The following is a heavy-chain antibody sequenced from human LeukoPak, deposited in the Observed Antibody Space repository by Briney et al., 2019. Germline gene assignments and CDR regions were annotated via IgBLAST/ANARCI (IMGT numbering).Heavy chain of an antibody. Sequence: PGGSLRLSCAASGFTFSTYWMHWVRQVPGKGLVWVSLINSDGSTTSYAGSVKGRFTISRDNAKNTLYLQMGSLRDEDMAVYYCARALTFYYSDAFDTWGQGTMVTVSS. V-gene: IGHV3-74*01. CDR1: GFTFSTYW. D-gene: IGHD3-22*01. J-gene: IGHJ3*02. CDR2: INSDGSTT. CDR3: ARALTFYYSDAFDT.